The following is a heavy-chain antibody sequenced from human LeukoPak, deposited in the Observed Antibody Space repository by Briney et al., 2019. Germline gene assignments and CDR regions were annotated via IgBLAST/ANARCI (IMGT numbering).Heavy chain of an antibody. CDR1: GGTFSSYA. CDR3: GREYYYGSGSYYNPINY. J-gene: IGHJ4*02. Sequence: SVKVSCKASGGTFSSYAISWVRQAPGQGLEWMGRIIPILGISNYAQKFQGRGTITTDKSTSTAYMELNSLRSYDTAVDYCGREYYYGSGSYYNPINYWGQGTLVTVSS. D-gene: IGHD3-10*01. V-gene: IGHV1-69*04. CDR2: IIPILGIS.